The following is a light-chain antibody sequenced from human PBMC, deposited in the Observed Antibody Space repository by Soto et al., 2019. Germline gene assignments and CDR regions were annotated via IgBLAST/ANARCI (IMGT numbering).Light chain of an antibody. Sequence: QSVLTQPASVSGSPGQSITISCTGTNSDVGGYDYVSWYQQHPDKAPKLIVYEVPHRPSGVSNRFSGSKSGNTASLTISGLQAEDEADYYCSSLTSRSTRVFGTGTKITVL. V-gene: IGLV2-14*01. CDR2: EVP. CDR3: SSLTSRSTRV. CDR1: NSDVGGYDY. J-gene: IGLJ1*01.